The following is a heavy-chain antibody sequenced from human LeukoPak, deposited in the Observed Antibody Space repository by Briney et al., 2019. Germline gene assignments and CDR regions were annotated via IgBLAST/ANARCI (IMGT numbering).Heavy chain of an antibody. V-gene: IGHV4-34*01. J-gene: IGHJ4*02. D-gene: IGHD5-18*01. CDR3: ELYSYGPNYFDY. CDR2: INHSGST. CDR1: GGSFSGYY. Sequence: SETLSLTCAVYGGSFSGYYWSWIRQPPGKGLEWIGEINHSGSTNYNPSLKSRVTISVDTSKNQFSLKLSSVTAADTAVYYCELYSYGPNYFDYWGQGTLVTVSS.